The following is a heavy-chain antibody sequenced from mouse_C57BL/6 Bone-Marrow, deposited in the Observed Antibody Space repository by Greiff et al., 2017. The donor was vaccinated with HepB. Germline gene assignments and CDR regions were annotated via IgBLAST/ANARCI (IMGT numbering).Heavy chain of an antibody. CDR3: ARKGYYYGSSGDFFDY. D-gene: IGHD1-1*01. CDR2: ISYDGSN. J-gene: IGHJ2*01. CDR1: GYSITSGYY. V-gene: IGHV3-6*01. Sequence: EVQRVESGPGLVKPSQSLSLTCSVTGYSITSGYYWNWIRQFPGNKLEWMGYISYDGSNNYNPSLKNRISITRDTSKNQFFLKLNSVTTEDTATYYCARKGYYYGSSGDFFDYWGQGTTLTVSS.